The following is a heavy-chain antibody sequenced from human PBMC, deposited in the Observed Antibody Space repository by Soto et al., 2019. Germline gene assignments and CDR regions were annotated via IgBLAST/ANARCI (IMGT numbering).Heavy chain of an antibody. Sequence: SETLSLTCTVSGGSISSGGYYWSWIRQHPGKGLEWIGYIYYSGSTYYNPSLKSRVTISVDTSKNQFSLKLSSVTAADTAVYYCARGRSTMNWFDPWGQGTLVTVSS. J-gene: IGHJ5*02. CDR3: ARGRSTMNWFDP. D-gene: IGHD3-10*01. CDR2: IYYSGST. CDR1: GGSISSGGYY. V-gene: IGHV4-31*03.